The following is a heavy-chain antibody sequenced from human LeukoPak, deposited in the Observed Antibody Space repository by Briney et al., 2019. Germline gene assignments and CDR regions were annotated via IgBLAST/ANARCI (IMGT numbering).Heavy chain of an antibody. CDR3: AGAQSASWFY. CDR2: INRDGSEK. V-gene: IGHV3-7*01. CDR1: GFTFTNYV. D-gene: IGHD4/OR15-4a*01. Sequence: GGSLRPSCAASGFTFTNYVMSWVRQAPGKGLEWVANINRDGSEKYYVESVKGRFTVSRDNARNSVFLQMNTLRPEDTAVYYCAGAQSASWFYWGQGTLVTVSS. J-gene: IGHJ4*02.